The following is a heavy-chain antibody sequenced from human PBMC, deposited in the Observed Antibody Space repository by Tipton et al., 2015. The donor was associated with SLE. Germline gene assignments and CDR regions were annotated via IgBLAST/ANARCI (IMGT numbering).Heavy chain of an antibody. D-gene: IGHD3-16*01. CDR1: GYFISGGYF. J-gene: IGHJ6*02. CDR3: ARVQEGGYYFYGMDV. CDR2: NYYNGDT. Sequence: TLSLTCTVSGYFISGGYFWGWIRQPPGTGLEWIGYNYYNGDTNSNASLKSRVTISVDTSKNQVSLKLSSVTAADTAVYYCARVQEGGYYFYGMDVWGQGTTVTVSS. V-gene: IGHV4-61*08.